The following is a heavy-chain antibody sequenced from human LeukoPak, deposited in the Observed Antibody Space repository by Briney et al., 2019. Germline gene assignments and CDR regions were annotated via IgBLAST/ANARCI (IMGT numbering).Heavy chain of an antibody. J-gene: IGHJ5*02. CDR2: IYLGDSDT. CDR3: ARRDSSSRDWFDP. V-gene: IGHV5-51*01. CDR1: GCIFTNYW. Sequence: GPPLHICGKSSGCIFTNYWIGWVGRLTRKSKEWMGIIYLGDSDTRYSPSFQGQVTISADKSINTAYLQWSSLKASDTAMYYCARRDSSSRDWFDPWGQGTLVTVSS. D-gene: IGHD6-13*01.